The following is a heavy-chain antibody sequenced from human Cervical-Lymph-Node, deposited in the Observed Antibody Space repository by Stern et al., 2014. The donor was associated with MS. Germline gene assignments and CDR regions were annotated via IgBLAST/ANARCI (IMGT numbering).Heavy chain of an antibody. J-gene: IGHJ3*02. D-gene: IGHD1-26*01. CDR2: INGDGSRI. CDR1: GFTFSSYW. Sequence: EDQLVESGGGLVQPGGSLRLSCAASGFTFSSYWMHWVRQAPGKGLVWVSRINGDGSRITYADPVKGRFTISRDNAKNTLYLQMNSLRAEDTAVYYCATVGFDIWGQGTMVTVSS. CDR3: ATVGFDI. V-gene: IGHV3-74*02.